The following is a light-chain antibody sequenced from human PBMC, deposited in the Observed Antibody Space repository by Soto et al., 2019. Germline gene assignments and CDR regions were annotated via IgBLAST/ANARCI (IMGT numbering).Light chain of an antibody. CDR2: GAS. Sequence: DIVMTQSPDSLAVSLVERATINFKSSQSFLHSSNDKNYLAWYQQKPGQAPRLLISGASNRATGTPDRFRGSGSGTDFTLTITRLEPEDFAVYYCHQYGSAPWTFGQGTKVDIK. CDR3: HQYGSAPWT. J-gene: IGKJ1*01. V-gene: IGKV4-1*01. CDR1: QSFLHSSNDKNY.